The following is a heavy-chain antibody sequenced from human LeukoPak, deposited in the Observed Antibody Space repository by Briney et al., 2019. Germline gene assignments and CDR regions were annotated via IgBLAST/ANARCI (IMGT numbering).Heavy chain of an antibody. CDR1: GYTFTGYY. J-gene: IGHJ5*02. CDR2: INPNSGGT. D-gene: IGHD3-3*01. V-gene: IGHV1-2*06. Sequence: ASVKVSCKASGYTFTGYYMHWVRQAPGQGLEWMGRINPNSGGTNYAQKLQGRVTMTRDTSISTAYMELSRLRSDDTAVYYCARGDYDFWSGYTFHWFDPWGQGTLVTVSS. CDR3: ARGDYDFWSGYTFHWFDP.